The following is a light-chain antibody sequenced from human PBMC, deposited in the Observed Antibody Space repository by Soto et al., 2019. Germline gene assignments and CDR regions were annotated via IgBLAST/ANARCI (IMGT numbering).Light chain of an antibody. V-gene: IGKV2-28*01. CDR1: QSLLHSNGYNY. CDR2: LGS. Sequence: DLVMTQSPLSLPVTPGEPASISCRSSQSLLHSNGYNYLDWYLQKPGQSPQLLIYLGSNRASGGPDRCSGSGSGTEFTLKISRVEAEDVGVYDCMQALQTPSFGGGTKVEIK. CDR3: MQALQTPS. J-gene: IGKJ4*01.